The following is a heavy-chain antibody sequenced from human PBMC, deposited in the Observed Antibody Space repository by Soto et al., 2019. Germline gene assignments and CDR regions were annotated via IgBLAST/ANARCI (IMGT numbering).Heavy chain of an antibody. CDR2: IYYSGST. CDR3: ARVRYCSGGSCYPRFDP. CDR1: GGSISSGGYY. J-gene: IGHJ5*02. D-gene: IGHD2-15*01. Sequence: QVQLQESGPGLVKPSQTLSLTCTVSGGSISSGGYYWSWIRQHPGKGLEWIGYIYYSGSTYYNPSLMSRVTIAVDTSKNQFSPKLSSVTAADTAVYYCARVRYCSGGSCYPRFDPWGQGTLVTVSS. V-gene: IGHV4-31*03.